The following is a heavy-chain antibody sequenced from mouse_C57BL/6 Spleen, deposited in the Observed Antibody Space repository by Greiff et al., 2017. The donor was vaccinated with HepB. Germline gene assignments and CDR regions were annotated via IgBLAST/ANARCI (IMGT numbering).Heavy chain of an antibody. V-gene: IGHV1-66*01. CDR3: ARGDGTHYAMDY. Sequence: VQLQESGPELVKPGASVKISCKASGYSFTSYYIHWVKQRPGQGLEWIGWIYPGSGNTKYNEKFKGKATLTADTSSSTAYMQLSSLTSEDSAVYYCARGDGTHYAMDYWGQGTSVTVSS. CDR2: IYPGSGNT. CDR1: GYSFTSYY. D-gene: IGHD2-1*01. J-gene: IGHJ4*01.